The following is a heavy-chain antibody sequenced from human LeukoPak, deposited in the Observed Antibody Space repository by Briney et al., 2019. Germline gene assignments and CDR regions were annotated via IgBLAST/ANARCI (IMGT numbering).Heavy chain of an antibody. Sequence: PSETLSLTCAVYGGSFSGYYWSWIRQPLGKGLEWIGEINHSGSTNYNPSLKSRVTISVDTSKNQFSLKLSSVTAADTAVYYCARGPDIVVASAPYYFDYWGQGTLVTVSS. J-gene: IGHJ4*02. CDR1: GGSFSGYY. V-gene: IGHV4-34*01. D-gene: IGHD2-2*01. CDR3: ARGPDIVVASAPYYFDY. CDR2: INHSGST.